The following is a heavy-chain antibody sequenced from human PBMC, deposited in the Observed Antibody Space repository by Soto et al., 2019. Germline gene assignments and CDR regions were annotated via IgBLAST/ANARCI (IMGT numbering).Heavy chain of an antibody. J-gene: IGHJ4*02. D-gene: IGHD6-19*01. V-gene: IGHV3-7*03. Sequence: PGGSLRLSCAASGVTFRRYWMSWVRQAPGKGLEWVANIKQDGSEKYYVDSVKGRFTISRDNAKNSLYLQMNSLRAEDTAVYYCARDGVAVAVASYWAEG. CDR1: GVTFRRYW. CDR3: ARDGVAVAVASY. CDR2: IKQDGSEK.